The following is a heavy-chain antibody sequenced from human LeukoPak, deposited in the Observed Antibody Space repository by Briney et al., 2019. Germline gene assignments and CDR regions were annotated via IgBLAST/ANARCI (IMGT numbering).Heavy chain of an antibody. V-gene: IGHV1-2*02. D-gene: IGHD6-19*01. CDR1: GYTFTGHS. J-gene: IGHJ4*02. CDR2: VSPKSGGT. CDR3: GSGQWLVGVFY. Sequence: ASVKVSCKASGYTFTGHSIHWVRQAPGQGLEWMGWVSPKSGGTKYAQKFQGRVTMTRDTSISTVYMELTSLRSDDTAVYYCGSGQWLVGVFYWGQGTLVTVSS.